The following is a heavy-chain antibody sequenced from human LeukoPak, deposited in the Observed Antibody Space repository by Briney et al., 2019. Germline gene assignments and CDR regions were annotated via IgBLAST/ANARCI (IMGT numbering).Heavy chain of an antibody. CDR1: GFTFSSYG. CDR3: AKLLEPRKATTPLGY. CDR2: IWYDGSNK. J-gene: IGHJ4*02. Sequence: GGSLRLSCAASGFTFSSYGMHWVRQAPGKGLEWVAVIWYDGSNKYYADSVKGRFTISRDNSKNTLYLQMNSLRAEDTAVYYCAKLLEPRKATTPLGYWGQGTLVTVSS. D-gene: IGHD5-24*01. V-gene: IGHV3-33*06.